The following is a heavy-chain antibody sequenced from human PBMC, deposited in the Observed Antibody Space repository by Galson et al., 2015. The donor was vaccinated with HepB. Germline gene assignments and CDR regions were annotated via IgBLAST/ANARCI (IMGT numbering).Heavy chain of an antibody. D-gene: IGHD2-2*01. Sequence: SLRLYCAASGFTYRSYALSWVRQAPGKGLEWVSAISGSGGNTYYAATVQGRFRISSDNSKNTLFLQMNSLSAEDTAVYYFAKDRGYCSSTSCHFDYWGQGTLVTVSS. CDR2: ISGSGGNT. CDR3: AKDRGYCSSTSCHFDY. J-gene: IGHJ4*02. CDR1: GFTYRSYA. V-gene: IGHV3-23*01.